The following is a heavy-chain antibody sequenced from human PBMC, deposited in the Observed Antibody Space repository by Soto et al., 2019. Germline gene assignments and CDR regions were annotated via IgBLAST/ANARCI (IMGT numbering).Heavy chain of an antibody. Sequence: QVQLVQSGAEVKKPGASVKVSYVASGYTFTDHYIHWVRQAPGQGLEWMGWINPHSGDTIYAQKCQGRVTLTRDTSLSTAYMELSRLRSDDTAVYYCARGRTVNFYGMDVWGQGTTVTVSS. D-gene: IGHD4-17*01. V-gene: IGHV1-2*02. CDR3: ARGRTVNFYGMDV. J-gene: IGHJ6*02. CDR1: GYTFTDHY. CDR2: INPHSGDT.